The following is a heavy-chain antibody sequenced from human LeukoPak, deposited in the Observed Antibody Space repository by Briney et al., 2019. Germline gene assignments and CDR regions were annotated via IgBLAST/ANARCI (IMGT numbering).Heavy chain of an antibody. V-gene: IGHV1-8*03. CDR1: GYTFSNYD. D-gene: IGHD3-10*01. CDR3: ARSTFGSNCNFDY. Sequence: ASVKVSCKASGYTFSNYDINWVRQATGQGLEWMGWMNPNSGDTGYAQKFQGGVTFTRDTSITTAYMELSSLRSEDTAVYYCARSTFGSNCNFDYRGQGTWSPSPQ. J-gene: IGHJ4*02. CDR2: MNPNSGDT.